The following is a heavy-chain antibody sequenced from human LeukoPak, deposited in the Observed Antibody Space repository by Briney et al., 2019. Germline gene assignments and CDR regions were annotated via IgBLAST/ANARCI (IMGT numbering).Heavy chain of an antibody. V-gene: IGHV3-53*01. CDR1: GLTVNDNY. J-gene: IGHJ4*01. Sequence: GGSLGLPRALSGLTVNDNYMSWVRQAPGKGLEWVSLIFPDGQTYYADFVQGRFSISRDMSRNILFLDMSSLRAEDTAVFFCARANPVYGDFDYWGHVPFAAVSS. CDR2: IFPDGQT. D-gene: IGHD4-17*01. CDR3: ARANPVYGDFDY.